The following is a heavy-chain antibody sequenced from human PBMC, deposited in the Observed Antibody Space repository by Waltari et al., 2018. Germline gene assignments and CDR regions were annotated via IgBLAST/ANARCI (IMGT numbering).Heavy chain of an antibody. V-gene: IGHV3-66*01. CDR3: ARGLGWLQSDY. D-gene: IGHD5-12*01. CDR2: IYGGGSI. Sequence: EVQLVESGGGLVQPGGSLRLSCAASGFTVSDNYMGWVRQAPGKGLEWGSGIYGGGSIYYADSVKGRFTISRDNAQDTGYLQMNSLRAEDTDVYYCARGLGWLQSDYWGQGTLVTVSS. CDR1: GFTVSDNY. J-gene: IGHJ4*02.